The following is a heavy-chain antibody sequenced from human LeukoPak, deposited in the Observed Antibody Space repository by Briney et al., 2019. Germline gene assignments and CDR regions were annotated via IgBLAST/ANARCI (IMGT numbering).Heavy chain of an antibody. CDR2: ISSSSSYI. J-gene: IGHJ6*03. D-gene: IGHD5-12*01. Sequence: PGGSLRLSCAASGFTFSSYSMNWVRQAPGKGLEWVSSISSSSSYIYYADSVKGRFTISRDNSKNTLYLQMNSLRAEDTAVYYCAKDRATIVSYYMDVWGKGTTVTISS. V-gene: IGHV3-21*01. CDR1: GFTFSSYS. CDR3: AKDRATIVSYYMDV.